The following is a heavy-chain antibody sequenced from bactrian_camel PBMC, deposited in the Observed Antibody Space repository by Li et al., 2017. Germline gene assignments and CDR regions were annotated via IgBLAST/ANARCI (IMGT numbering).Heavy chain of an antibody. CDR2: ISSDGST. D-gene: IGHD7*01. CDR1: GVTYSGYC. Sequence: HVQLVESGGGSVQAGGSLRLSCAASGVTYSGYCMGWFRQAPGKEREGVARISSDGSTIYADSVKGRFTITRDNAENALYLQLNSLKTEDTAMYYCVRGLVYFDYWGQGTQVTVS. V-gene: IGHV3S55*01. CDR3: VRGLVYFDY. J-gene: IGHJ6*01.